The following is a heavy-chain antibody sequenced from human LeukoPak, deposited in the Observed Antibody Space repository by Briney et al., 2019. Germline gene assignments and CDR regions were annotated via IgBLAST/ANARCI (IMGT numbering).Heavy chain of an antibody. CDR2: TYPGDSDT. D-gene: IGHD2-21*01. Sequence: GESLKISCKGSGYSFTSYWIGWVRQMPGKGLEWMGITYPGDSDTRYSPSFQGQVTISADKSISTAYLQWSSLKASDTAMYYCARTPPYCGGDCYFKYYFDYWGQGTLVTVSS. CDR3: ARTPPYCGGDCYFKYYFDY. V-gene: IGHV5-51*01. CDR1: GYSFTSYW. J-gene: IGHJ4*02.